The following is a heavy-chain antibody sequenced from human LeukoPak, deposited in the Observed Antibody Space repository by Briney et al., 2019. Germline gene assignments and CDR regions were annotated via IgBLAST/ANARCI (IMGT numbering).Heavy chain of an antibody. CDR2: ISVNGGA. V-gene: IGHV3-23*01. J-gene: IGHJ4*02. D-gene: IGHD6-19*01. Sequence: GGSLSLSCVASGFTFNSFVMSWVRQAPGKGLEWISSISVNGGASYADSVKGRFTISRDNSKNVLYLQMTSLGADDTAVYYCAKVVPPRGGRSGWYDTNDYWGQGNLVTVSS. CDR3: AKVVPPRGGRSGWYDTNDY. CDR1: GFTFNSFV.